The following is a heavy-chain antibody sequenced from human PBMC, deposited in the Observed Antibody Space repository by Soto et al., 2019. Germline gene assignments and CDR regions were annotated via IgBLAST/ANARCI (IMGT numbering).Heavy chain of an antibody. Sequence: GGSLRLSCAASGFTFSSYAMGWVRQAPGKGLEWVSAVSAGGTSAYYVASVEGRFTISRDNSKNTLYLQMNSLRVEDTARYYCADRCSGGRCSPFDKWGQGTLVTVS. J-gene: IGHJ4*02. CDR2: VSAGGTSA. CDR3: ADRCSGGRCSPFDK. V-gene: IGHV3-23*01. D-gene: IGHD2-15*01. CDR1: GFTFSSYA.